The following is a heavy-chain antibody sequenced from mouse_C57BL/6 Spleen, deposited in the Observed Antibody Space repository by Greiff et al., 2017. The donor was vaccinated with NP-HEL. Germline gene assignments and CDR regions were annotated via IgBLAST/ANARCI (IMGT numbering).Heavy chain of an antibody. J-gene: IGHJ3*01. CDR2: INPSNGGP. CDR3: AHYDYDDGWFAY. CDR1: GYTFTSYW. V-gene: IGHV1-53*01. Sequence: QVQLKQPGTELVKPGASVKLSCKASGYTFTSYWMHWVKQRPGQGLEWIGNINPSNGGPNYNEKFKSKATLTVEKSSSTAYMQLSSLTSEDSAVYYWAHYDYDDGWFAYWGQGTLVTVSA. D-gene: IGHD2-4*01.